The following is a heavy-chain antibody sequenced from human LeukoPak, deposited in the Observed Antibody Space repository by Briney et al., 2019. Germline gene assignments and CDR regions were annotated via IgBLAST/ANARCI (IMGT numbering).Heavy chain of an antibody. Sequence: SETLSLTCTVSGGSISSYYWSWIRQPPGKGLEWIGYIYYSGSTNYNPSLKSRVTISVDTSKNQFSLKLSSVTAADTAVYYCAREDSGSSGCVFDPWGQGTLVTVSS. CDR1: GGSISSYY. V-gene: IGHV4-59*01. J-gene: IGHJ5*02. CDR2: IYYSGST. D-gene: IGHD3-22*01. CDR3: AREDSGSSGCVFDP.